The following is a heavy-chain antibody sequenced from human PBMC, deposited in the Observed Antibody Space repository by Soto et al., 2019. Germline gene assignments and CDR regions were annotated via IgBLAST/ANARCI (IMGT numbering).Heavy chain of an antibody. J-gene: IGHJ5*02. CDR1: GDSINSNFYY. D-gene: IGHD2-21*02. Sequence: QLQLRESGPALLRPAETLSLSCTVSGDSINSNFYYWAWVRQSPGKGPEWIGSIFKSGNAYYHASVKSRVTMSIDTSNNQFSLRLTSVTAADTGVYYCARHALFQPRVTEGAWCDPWGQGRLVTVSS. V-gene: IGHV4-39*01. CDR3: ARHALFQPRVTEGAWCDP. CDR2: IFKSGNA.